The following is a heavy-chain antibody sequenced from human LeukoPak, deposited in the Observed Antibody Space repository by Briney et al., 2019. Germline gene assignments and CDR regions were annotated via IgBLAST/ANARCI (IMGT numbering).Heavy chain of an antibody. Sequence: SETLSLTCTVSGGSISNSRYYWGWIRQPPGKGLECIGTIYYSGSTYYNPSLKGRVTISVDTSKNQFSLKLSSVTAADTAVYYCASGYRNWFDPWGQGTLVTVSS. CDR1: GGSISNSRYY. J-gene: IGHJ5*02. CDR3: ASGYRNWFDP. V-gene: IGHV4-39*07. CDR2: IYYSGST. D-gene: IGHD5-18*01.